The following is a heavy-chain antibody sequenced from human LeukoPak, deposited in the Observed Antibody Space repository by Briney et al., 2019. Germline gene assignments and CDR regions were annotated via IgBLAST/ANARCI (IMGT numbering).Heavy chain of an antibody. CDR1: GFSFSDYG. CDR2: ISDDASRK. V-gene: IGHV3-30*02. CDR3: AKVWGTSGWVSTDF. J-gene: IGHJ4*02. Sequence: GGSLRLSCAASGFSFSDYGMHWVRQAPGKGLEWVGYISDDASRKEYGDSVKGRFTISRDNFENTLYLQMHSLRVDDTAVYYCAKVWGTSGWVSTDFWGQGTLVTVSS. D-gene: IGHD6-19*01.